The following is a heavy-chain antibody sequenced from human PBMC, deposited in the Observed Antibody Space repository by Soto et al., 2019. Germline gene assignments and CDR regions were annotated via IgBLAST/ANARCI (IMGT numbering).Heavy chain of an antibody. CDR3: ARGGSGYEFDYFDY. V-gene: IGHV4-30-4*01. CDR2: IYYSGST. D-gene: IGHD5-12*01. CDR1: GGSISSGDYY. Sequence: QVQLQESGPGLVKPSQTLSLTCTVSGGSISSGDYYWSWIRQPPGKGLERIGYIYYSGSTYYTPSLKSRVTISVDTSKNQFSLKLSSVTAADTAVYYCARGGSGYEFDYFDYWGQGTLVTVSS. J-gene: IGHJ4*02.